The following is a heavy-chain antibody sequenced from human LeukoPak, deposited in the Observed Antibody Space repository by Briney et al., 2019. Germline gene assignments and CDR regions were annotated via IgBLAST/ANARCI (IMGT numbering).Heavy chain of an antibody. CDR2: ITGSGANT. CDR3: AKPTSAWYFGGY. CDR1: GFTFSDYV. D-gene: IGHD6-19*01. J-gene: IGHJ4*02. V-gene: IGHV3-23*01. Sequence: GGSLRLSCAASGFTFSDYVMSWVRQAPGKGVEWVSAITGSGANTYYADSVKGRFTISRDNSKNTLYMQMNSLRAEDTALYYCAKPTSAWYFGGYWGQGTLVTVSS.